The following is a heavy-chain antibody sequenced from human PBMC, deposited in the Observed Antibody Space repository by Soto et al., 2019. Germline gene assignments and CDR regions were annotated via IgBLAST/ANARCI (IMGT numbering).Heavy chain of an antibody. J-gene: IGHJ4*01. Sequence: EVQLLEYGGGLVQRGESLRLSCVASGFTFNKYAMTWVRQAPGKGLEWVSSISGSSSTTYYADSVKGRFTISRDNSKNPVYLHMNTLSTEDTSVYYCAPTRYDYGDDAVGYWGEGPLVTVAS. D-gene: IGHD4-17*01. CDR1: GFTFNKYA. CDR2: ISGSSSTT. CDR3: APTRYDYGDDAVGY. V-gene: IGHV3-23*01.